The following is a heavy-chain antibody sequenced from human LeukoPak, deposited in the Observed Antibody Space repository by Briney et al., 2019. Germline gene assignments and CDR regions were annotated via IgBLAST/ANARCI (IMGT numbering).Heavy chain of an antibody. CDR1: GFTISSYW. Sequence: GGSLRLSCAASGFTISSYWMSWVRQAPGKGLEWVANIKQDGSEKYYVDSVKGRFTISRDNAKNSLYLQMNSLRAEDTAVYYCASGIYYFDYWGQGTLVTVSS. CDR3: ASGIYYFDY. D-gene: IGHD1-14*01. J-gene: IGHJ4*02. CDR2: IKQDGSEK. V-gene: IGHV3-7*03.